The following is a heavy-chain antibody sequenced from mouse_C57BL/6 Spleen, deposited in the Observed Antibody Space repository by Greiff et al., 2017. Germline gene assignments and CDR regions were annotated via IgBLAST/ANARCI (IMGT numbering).Heavy chain of an antibody. V-gene: IGHV5-4*03. CDR2: ISAGGSYT. CDR3: ARVNFSYCSRRDYAMDY. CDR1: GFTFSSYA. Sequence: EVMLVESGGGLVKPGGSLKISCAASGFTFSSYAMSWVRQTPGKRLEWVATISAGGSYTYYTDNVKGRFTISRDNAKNKLYLQMSQLKSEHTAMYYCARVNFSYCSRRDYAMDYWGQGTSVTVSS. D-gene: IGHD1-1*01. J-gene: IGHJ4*01.